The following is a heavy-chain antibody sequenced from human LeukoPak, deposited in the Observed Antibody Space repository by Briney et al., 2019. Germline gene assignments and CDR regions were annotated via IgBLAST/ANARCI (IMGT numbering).Heavy chain of an antibody. CDR1: GASISSYH. J-gene: IGHJ4*02. V-gene: IGHV4-59*01. CDR3: ARDGQHLAGASWNSFDY. Sequence: SETLSLTCTVSGASISSYHWSWIRQTPGKGLEWIGCIYYSGSTNYNPSLKSRVTISIDTSNNQFSLELNSVSAADTAVYYCARDGQHLAGASWNSFDYWGQGTLVAVSS. D-gene: IGHD6-13*01. CDR2: IYYSGST.